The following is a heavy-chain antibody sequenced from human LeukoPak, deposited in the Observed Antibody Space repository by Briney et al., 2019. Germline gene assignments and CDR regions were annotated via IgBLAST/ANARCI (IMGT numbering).Heavy chain of an antibody. D-gene: IGHD1-1*01. V-gene: IGHV3-49*03. CDR1: GFTFGDYA. J-gene: IGHJ4*02. CDR2: IRSKAYGETA. CDR3: TRDRGAYNLYDY. Sequence: GRSLRLSCTASGFTFGDYAMSWIRQAPGKGLEWVGFIRSKAYGETADYAASVKGRFTISRDDSKAIAYLQMNSLKTEDTAVYHCTRDRGAYNLYDYWGQGTLVTVSS.